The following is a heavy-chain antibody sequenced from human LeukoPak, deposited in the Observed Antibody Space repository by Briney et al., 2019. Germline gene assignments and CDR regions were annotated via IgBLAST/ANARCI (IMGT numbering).Heavy chain of an antibody. J-gene: IGHJ4*02. V-gene: IGHV4-59*01. Sequence: PSETLSLTCTVSGGPISSYYWSWIRQPPGKGLGWIGYIYYTGRTNYSPSLKSRVTMSIDTSKSQISLKLTSVSAADTAVYYCARIYGSGSYIPDWGQGTLVTVSS. CDR1: GGPISSYY. D-gene: IGHD3-10*01. CDR2: IYYTGRT. CDR3: ARIYGSGSYIPD.